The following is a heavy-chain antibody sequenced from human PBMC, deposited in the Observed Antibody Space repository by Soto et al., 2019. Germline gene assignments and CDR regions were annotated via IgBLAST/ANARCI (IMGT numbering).Heavy chain of an antibody. CDR3: AKPLRTGSSGWYYFDY. D-gene: IGHD6-19*01. CDR2: ISGSGGST. J-gene: IGHJ4*02. CDR1: GFTFSSYA. Sequence: GSLRLSCAASGFTFSSYAMSWVRQAPGKGLEWVSAISGSGGSTYYADSVKGRFTISRDNSKNTLYLQMNSLRAEDTAVYYCAKPLRTGSSGWYYFDYWGQGTLVTVSS. V-gene: IGHV3-23*01.